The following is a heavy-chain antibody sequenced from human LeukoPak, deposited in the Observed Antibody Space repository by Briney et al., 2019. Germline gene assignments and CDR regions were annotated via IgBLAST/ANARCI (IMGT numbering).Heavy chain of an antibody. V-gene: IGHV3-48*03. CDR1: GFTFSSSE. D-gene: IGHD4-11*01. J-gene: IGHJ3*02. CDR3: ARERVTTGGDACDI. CDR2: ISSLGTKI. Sequence: GGSLRLSCAASGFTFSSSEMNWVRQAQGKGLEWVSYISSLGTKIYYADSVKGRSTMSRDNAKNSLYLQMNSLRAEDTAIYYCARERVTTGGDACDIWGHGTMVTVSS.